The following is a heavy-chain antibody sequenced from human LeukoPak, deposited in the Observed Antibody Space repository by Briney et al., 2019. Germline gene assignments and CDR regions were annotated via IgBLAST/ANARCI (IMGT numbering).Heavy chain of an antibody. CDR3: AREGYYDSSGYFNY. CDR1: GFTFDDYA. D-gene: IGHD3-22*01. Sequence: GGSLRLSCAASGFTFDDYAMHWVRQAPGKGLEWVSYISSSGSTIYYADSVKGRFTISRDNAKNSLYLQMNSLRAEDTAVYYCAREGYYDSSGYFNYWGQGTLVTVSS. J-gene: IGHJ4*02. V-gene: IGHV3-11*01. CDR2: ISSSGSTI.